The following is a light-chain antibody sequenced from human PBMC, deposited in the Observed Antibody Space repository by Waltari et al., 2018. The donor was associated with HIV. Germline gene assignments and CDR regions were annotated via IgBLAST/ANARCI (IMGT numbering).Light chain of an antibody. CDR1: QKIKTD. J-gene: IGKJ2*01. CDR3: HQYDKWPMYT. CDR2: DAS. V-gene: IGKV3-15*01. Sequence: EIRLTQSPVILSVSPGGKAPLSCRASQKIKTDLAWYQQKPGQSPRLLIYDASTRTTGTPDRFSGSGSGTDFTLTISSVHSEDFAVYYGHQYDKWPMYTFGQGTKVDMK.